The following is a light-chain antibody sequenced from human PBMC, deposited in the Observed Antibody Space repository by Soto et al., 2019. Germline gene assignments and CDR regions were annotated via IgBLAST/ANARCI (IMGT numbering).Light chain of an antibody. CDR3: QVWDSSSGWV. V-gene: IGLV3-21*02. J-gene: IGLJ3*02. CDR2: DNS. Sequence: SYELTQPPSVSVAPGQTARISCGGNNIGSKRVHWYQQKPGQAPVLVLYDNSDRPSGIPERFSGSNTGNTATLTSSGVEAGDEADYYCQVWDSSSGWVFGGGTKVTGL. CDR1: NIGSKR.